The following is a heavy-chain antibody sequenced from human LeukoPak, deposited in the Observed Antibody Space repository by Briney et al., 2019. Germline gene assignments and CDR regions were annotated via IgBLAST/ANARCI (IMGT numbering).Heavy chain of an antibody. CDR3: ARAVAYGIDTGYFDY. J-gene: IGHJ4*02. CDR1: GDSISTSKSY. V-gene: IGHV4-61*05. Sequence: SDTLSLTCTVSGDSISTSKSYWGWIRQPPLKVLEWIGYIYYSGSTNYNPSLKSRVTISVDTSKNQFSLNLNSVTAADTAVYYCARAVAYGIDTGYFDYWGQGTLVTVSS. CDR2: IYYSGST. D-gene: IGHD2-8*02.